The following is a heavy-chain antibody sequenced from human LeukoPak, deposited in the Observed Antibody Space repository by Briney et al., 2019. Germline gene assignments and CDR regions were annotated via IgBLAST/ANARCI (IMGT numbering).Heavy chain of an antibody. J-gene: IGHJ4*02. Sequence: GGSLRLSCAASGFTFSSYAMSWVRQAPGKGLEWVSAISGSGGSTYYADSVKGRFTISRDNSKNTLYLQMNSLRAEDTAVYYCAKDWLFQRIRIQLWLYSPTFFDYWGQGTLVTVSS. CDR3: AKDWLFQRIRIQLWLYSPTFFDY. V-gene: IGHV3-23*01. CDR1: GFTFSSYA. D-gene: IGHD5-18*01. CDR2: ISGSGGST.